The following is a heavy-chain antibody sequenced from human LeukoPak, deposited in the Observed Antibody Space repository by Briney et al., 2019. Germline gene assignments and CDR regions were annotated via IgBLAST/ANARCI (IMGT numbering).Heavy chain of an antibody. D-gene: IGHD2-2*01. V-gene: IGHV3-23*01. J-gene: IGHJ4*02. CDR3: AKRSSPSRNFDY. CDR1: GFTFSNYA. CDR2: ISGSGGGT. Sequence: GSLRLSCAASGFTFSNYAMSWVRQAPGKRLEWVSAISGSGGGTYYADSVRGRFTISRDNSKNTLYLQMNSLRAEDSAVYYCAKRSSPSRNFDYWGQGTLVTVSS.